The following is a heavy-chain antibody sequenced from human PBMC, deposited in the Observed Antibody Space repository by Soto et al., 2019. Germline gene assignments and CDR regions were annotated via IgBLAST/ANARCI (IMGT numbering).Heavy chain of an antibody. CDR3: AKAQRFLEWLLFDY. CDR1: GFTFSSYG. D-gene: IGHD3-3*01. Sequence: QVQLVESGGGVVQPGRSLRLSCAASGFTFSSYGMHWVRQAPGKGLEWVAVISYDGSNKYYADSVKGRFTISRDNSKNTLYLQMNSLRAEDTAEYYCAKAQRFLEWLLFDYWGQGTLVTVSS. J-gene: IGHJ4*02. V-gene: IGHV3-30*18. CDR2: ISYDGSNK.